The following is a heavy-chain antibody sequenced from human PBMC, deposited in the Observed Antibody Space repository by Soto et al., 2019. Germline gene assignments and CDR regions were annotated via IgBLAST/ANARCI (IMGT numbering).Heavy chain of an antibody. CDR3: ATKDKSGYFNWLDX. J-gene: IGHJ5*02. D-gene: IGHD6-25*01. CDR1: GYRFTSYW. Sequence: GEALKIACRTSGYRFTSYWIAWVRQMPGKGVELMVIIFPSDSDTRYSPSFQGQVTISADRSTSTAFLQWASLKASETAVYFCATKDKSGYFNWLDXWGQGTLVIVSX. CDR2: IFPSDSDT. V-gene: IGHV5-51*01.